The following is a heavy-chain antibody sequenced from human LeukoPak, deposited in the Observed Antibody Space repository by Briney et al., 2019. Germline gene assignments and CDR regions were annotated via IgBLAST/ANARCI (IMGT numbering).Heavy chain of an antibody. D-gene: IGHD3-3*01. CDR1: GGSISSSSYY. CDR2: IYYSGST. V-gene: IGHV4-39*07. CDR3: ARVSGDYDFWSGYYSNWFDP. Sequence: PSETLSLTCTVSGGSISSSSYYWGWIRQPPGKGLEWIGSIYYSGSTYYNPSLKSRVTISVDTSKNQFSLKLSSVTAADTAVYYCARVSGDYDFWSGYYSNWFDPWGQGTLVTVSS. J-gene: IGHJ5*02.